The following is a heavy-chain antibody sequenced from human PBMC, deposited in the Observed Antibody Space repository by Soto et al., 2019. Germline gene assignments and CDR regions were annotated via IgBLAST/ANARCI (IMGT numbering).Heavy chain of an antibody. V-gene: IGHV3-74*03. CDR2: VNEWGTDS. CDR1: GFTFSDSW. CDR3: ARVAAVTRGIEY. J-gene: IGHJ4*02. D-gene: IGHD6-25*01. Sequence: EVQLVESGGGLVQPGGSLRLSCIASGFTFSDSWMHWVRQVPGKRLVWVARVNEWGTDSTYADSVKGRFTISRDNAMNTVYLQMNSLTAEDTAVYYCARVAAVTRGIEYWRQGTLFTVSS.